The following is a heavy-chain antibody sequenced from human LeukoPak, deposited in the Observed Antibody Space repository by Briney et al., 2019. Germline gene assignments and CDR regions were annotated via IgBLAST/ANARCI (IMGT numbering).Heavy chain of an antibody. Sequence: GGSLRLSCAASGFTFSSYGMHWVRQAPGKGLEWVSVIYSGGSTYYADSVKGRFTISRDNSKNTLYLQMNSLRAEDTAVYYCARDGYYDSSEGWGQGTLVTVSS. V-gene: IGHV3-53*01. CDR3: ARDGYYDSSEG. J-gene: IGHJ4*02. D-gene: IGHD3-22*01. CDR1: GFTFSSYG. CDR2: IYSGGST.